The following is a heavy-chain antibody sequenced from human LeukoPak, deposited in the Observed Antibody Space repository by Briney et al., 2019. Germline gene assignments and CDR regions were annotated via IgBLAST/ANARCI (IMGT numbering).Heavy chain of an antibody. CDR1: GFTFTSYA. CDR3: AKDGVVRGLGPYYFDS. V-gene: IGHV3-23*01. CDR2: ISYSGGTT. J-gene: IGHJ4*02. D-gene: IGHD3-10*01. Sequence: GGSLRLSCASSGFTFTSYAVSWVRQAPGKGLEWVSTISYSGGTTYHTDSVKGRFTISRDISKNTVYLQMNSLKAEDTAVYYCAKDGVVRGLGPYYFDSWGQGSLVTVSS.